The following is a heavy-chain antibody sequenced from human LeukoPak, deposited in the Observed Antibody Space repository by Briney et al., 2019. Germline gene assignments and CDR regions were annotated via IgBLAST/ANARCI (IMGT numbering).Heavy chain of an antibody. CDR1: GGSFSDFY. J-gene: IGHJ3*02. Sequence: SETLSLTCAVFGGSFSDFYWNWIRQPPGKGLEWIGEINHSGSTNYNPSLRSRVTISVDTSKNQFSLKLSSVTAADTAVYFCARGDGVVPAAVVGHAFDIWGQGTMVTVSS. CDR3: ARGDGVVPAAVVGHAFDI. CDR2: INHSGST. V-gene: IGHV4-34*01. D-gene: IGHD2-2*01.